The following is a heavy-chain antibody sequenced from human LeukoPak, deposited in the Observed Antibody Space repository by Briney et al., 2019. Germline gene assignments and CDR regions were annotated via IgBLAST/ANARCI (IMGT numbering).Heavy chain of an antibody. CDR2: IYYSGST. J-gene: IGHJ4*02. D-gene: IGHD1-26*01. Sequence: PSETLSLTCTVSGGSITNYYRTWIRQPPGKGLEWIGYIYYSGSTNYNPSLKSRLTISVDTSKNHFSLNLSSVTAADTAVYYCARHQDSGSYYGFDYWGQGTLVTVSS. CDR3: ARHQDSGSYYGFDY. V-gene: IGHV4-59*08. CDR1: GGSITNYY.